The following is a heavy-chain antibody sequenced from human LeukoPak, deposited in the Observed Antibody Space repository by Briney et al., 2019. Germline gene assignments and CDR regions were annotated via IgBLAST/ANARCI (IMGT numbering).Heavy chain of an antibody. V-gene: IGHV3-66*01. CDR2: IYSGGST. J-gene: IGHJ4*02. CDR3: ARVDSRTAQFDY. Sequence: GGSLRLSCAVSGFNVSSNYLNWVRQAPGEGPEWVSVIYSGGSTYYADSAKGRFTISRGNSKNTLYLQMNSLRAEDTAVYHCARVDSRTAQFDYWGQGTLVTVSS. D-gene: IGHD6-13*01. CDR1: GFNVSSNY.